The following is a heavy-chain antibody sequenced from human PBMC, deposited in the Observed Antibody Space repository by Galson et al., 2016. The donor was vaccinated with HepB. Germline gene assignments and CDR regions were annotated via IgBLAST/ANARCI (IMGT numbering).Heavy chain of an antibody. J-gene: IGHJ6*03. V-gene: IGHV4-39*01. CDR3: ATGISVAGKYYYYYMDV. Sequence: SETLSLTCIVSGDSISSLEYYWGWIRQPPGRGLEWIGSIYYSGSTSYNPSLESRVTISVDTSKNQFSLRLSSATAADTAVYYCATGISVAGKYYYYYMDVWGKGTPVTVSS. D-gene: IGHD6-19*01. CDR2: IYYSGST. CDR1: GDSISSLEYY.